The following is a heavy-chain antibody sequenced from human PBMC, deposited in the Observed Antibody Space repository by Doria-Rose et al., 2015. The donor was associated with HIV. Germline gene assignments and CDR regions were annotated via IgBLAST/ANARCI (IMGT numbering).Heavy chain of an antibody. CDR2: TYYTGTS. V-gene: IGHV4-30-4*01. CDR3: ARMGSYRELDY. J-gene: IGHJ4*02. Sequence: QIQLQQSGPGLVKPSETLSLTCSVSGASVSSRGYYWNWIRQVPGKGLESLGYTYYTGTSDYSPSLKSRLNMAVDTSKNQFSLKLSFVTVADTAVYYCARMGSYRELDYWGQGALLTVSA. CDR1: GASVSSRGYY. D-gene: IGHD3-3*01.